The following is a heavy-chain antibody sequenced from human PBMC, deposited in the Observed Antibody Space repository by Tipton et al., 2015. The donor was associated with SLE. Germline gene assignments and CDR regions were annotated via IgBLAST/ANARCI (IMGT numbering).Heavy chain of an antibody. CDR2: IYYRGST. CDR1: GGSISSYY. CDR3: AREARLEYYYGSGSSHYFDY. V-gene: IGHV4-59*01. J-gene: IGHJ4*02. D-gene: IGHD3-10*01. Sequence: LRLSCTVSGGSISSYYWSWIRQPPGKGLEWIGYIYYRGSTNYNPSLKSRVTISVDTSKNQFSLKLSSVTAADTAVYYCAREARLEYYYGSGSSHYFDYWGQGTLVTVSS.